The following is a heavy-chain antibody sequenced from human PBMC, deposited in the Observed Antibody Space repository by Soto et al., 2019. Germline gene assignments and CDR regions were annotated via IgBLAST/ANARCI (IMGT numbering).Heavy chain of an antibody. D-gene: IGHD1-26*01. J-gene: IGHJ4*02. CDR3: ARAQNGSPHFDY. Sequence: QVHLQESGPGLVKPSEALSLTCTVSGASIRNYYWSCIRQPPGKGLEWIGFSYYSGSTNYNPSLNSRVTMSVDTSKTQFSLKLTSVTAADTAVYYCARAQNGSPHFDYWGQGILVTVSS. CDR1: GASIRNYY. CDR2: SYYSGST. V-gene: IGHV4-59*01.